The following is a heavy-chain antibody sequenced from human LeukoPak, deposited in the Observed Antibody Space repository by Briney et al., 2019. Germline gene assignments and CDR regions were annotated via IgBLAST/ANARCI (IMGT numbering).Heavy chain of an antibody. CDR1: NYPFISYG. J-gene: IGHJ6*03. CDR3: AREDSAYEEDYYYMDV. Sequence: AASVKVSCKASNYPFISYGISWVRQAPGQGLEWMGSINIYDGNTNYAQKFQGRVTMTRDTSTTTAYMDLRTLRSDDTAVYYCAREDSAYEEDYYYMDVWGKGTTVTVSS. CDR2: INIYDGNT. V-gene: IGHV1-18*01. D-gene: IGHD5-12*01.